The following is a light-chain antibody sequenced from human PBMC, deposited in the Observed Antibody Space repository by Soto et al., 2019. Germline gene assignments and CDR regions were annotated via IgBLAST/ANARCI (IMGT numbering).Light chain of an antibody. Sequence: DIQMTQSPSSLSASVGDTITITCRASRNINTYLNWYQQKPGKAPKLLIFGASSLQSGVPSRFSGSGSGTDFTLTINSLQPEDFATYYCQQSYSTPPTFGQGTKVDIK. CDR2: GAS. CDR3: QQSYSTPPT. CDR1: RNINTY. V-gene: IGKV1-39*01. J-gene: IGKJ2*01.